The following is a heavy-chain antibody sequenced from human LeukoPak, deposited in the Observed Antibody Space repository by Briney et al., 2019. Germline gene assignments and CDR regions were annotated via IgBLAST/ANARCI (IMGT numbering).Heavy chain of an antibody. V-gene: IGHV4-34*01. CDR1: GGSFSGYY. CDR3: ARYGSGGYYTPITFDY. D-gene: IGHD3-10*01. Sequence: SETLSLTCAVYGGSFSGYYWSWIRQPPGKGLEWIGEINHSGSTNYNPSLKSRVTISVDTSKNQFSLKLSSVTAADTAVYYCARYGSGGYYTPITFDYWGQGTLLTVSS. J-gene: IGHJ4*02. CDR2: INHSGST.